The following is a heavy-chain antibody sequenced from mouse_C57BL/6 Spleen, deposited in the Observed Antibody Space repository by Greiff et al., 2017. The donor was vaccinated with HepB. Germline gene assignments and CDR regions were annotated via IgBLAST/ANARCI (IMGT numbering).Heavy chain of an antibody. V-gene: IGHV1-81*01. CDR2: IYPRSGNT. D-gene: IGHD1-1*01. Sequence: QVQLQQSGAELARPGASVKLSCKASGYTFTSYGISWVKQRTGQGLEWIGEIYPRSGNTYYNEKFKGKATLTADKSSSTAYMELRSLTSEDSAVYFCARIITTVVDPYYFEYWGQGTTLTVSS. CDR3: ARIITTVVDPYYFEY. CDR1: GYTFTSYG. J-gene: IGHJ2*01.